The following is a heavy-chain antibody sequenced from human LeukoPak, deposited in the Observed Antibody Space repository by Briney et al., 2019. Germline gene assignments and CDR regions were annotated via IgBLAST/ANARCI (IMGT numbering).Heavy chain of an antibody. CDR3: AKVVVGASYFDY. Sequence: GGAPRLPFGASGFTLSSYCMHWGRPAPGQGLGGGAVISYDGSNKYYADSVKGRFTISRDNSKNTLYLQMNSLRAEDTAVYYCAKVVVGASYFDYWGQGTLVTVSS. V-gene: IGHV3-30*18. CDR2: ISYDGSNK. CDR1: GFTLSSYC. J-gene: IGHJ4*02. D-gene: IGHD1-26*01.